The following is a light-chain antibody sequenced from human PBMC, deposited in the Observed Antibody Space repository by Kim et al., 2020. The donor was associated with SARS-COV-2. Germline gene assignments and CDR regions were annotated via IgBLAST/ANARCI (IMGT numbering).Light chain of an antibody. CDR1: QSVSGSY. CDR2: DSS. CDR3: QQYGSSPLT. Sequence: SPGERAAPPCRASQSVSGSYLAWYQQKPGQAPRLLIYDSSSRATGIPDRFGGSGSGTDFTLTISRLEPEDFAVYYCQQYGSSPLTFGGGTKVDIK. J-gene: IGKJ4*01. V-gene: IGKV3-20*01.